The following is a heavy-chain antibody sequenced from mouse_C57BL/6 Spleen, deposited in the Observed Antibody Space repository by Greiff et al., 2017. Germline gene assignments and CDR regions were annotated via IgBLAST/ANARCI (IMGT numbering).Heavy chain of an antibody. D-gene: IGHD4-1*01. CDR1: GFTFTDYY. Sequence: EVKLEESGGGLVQPGGSLSLSCAASGFTFTDYYMSWVRQPPGKALEWLGFIRNKANGYTTEYSASVKGRFTISRDNSQSILYLQMNALRAEDSATYYCARYISTLGLYYFDYWGQGTTLTVSS. V-gene: IGHV7-3*01. CDR2: IRNKANGYTT. J-gene: IGHJ2*01. CDR3: ARYISTLGLYYFDY.